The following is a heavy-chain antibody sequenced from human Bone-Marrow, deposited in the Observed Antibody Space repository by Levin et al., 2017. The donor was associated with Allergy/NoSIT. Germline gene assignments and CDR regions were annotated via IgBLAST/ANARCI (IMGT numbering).Heavy chain of an antibody. J-gene: IGHJ6*02. CDR2: IKQDGSET. D-gene: IGHD6-19*01. CDR1: GFTFTTYW. Sequence: TGGSLRLSCAASGFTFTTYWMTWVRQAPGKGLEWVANIKQDGSETYYVDSVKGRFTISRDNGKNSVYLQMNSLRVDDTAVYYCAREEGWGYHFGMDGWGQGTTVTVSS. V-gene: IGHV3-7*01. CDR3: AREEGWGYHFGMDG.